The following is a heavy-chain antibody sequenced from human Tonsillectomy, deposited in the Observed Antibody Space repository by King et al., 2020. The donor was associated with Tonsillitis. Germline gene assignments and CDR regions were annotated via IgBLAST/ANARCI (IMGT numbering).Heavy chain of an antibody. Sequence: LQLQESGPGLVKPSETLSLTCTVSGGSISSSSYYWGWIRQPPGKGLEWIGSIYYSGSTYYNPSLKSRVTISVDTSKNQFSLKLSSVTAADTAVYYCARHPMYYYDSSGVYYFDYLGPGNPCHRLL. CDR3: ARHPMYYYDSSGVYYFDY. V-gene: IGHV4-39*01. J-gene: IGHJ4*02. D-gene: IGHD3-22*01. CDR1: GGSISSSSYY. CDR2: IYYSGST.